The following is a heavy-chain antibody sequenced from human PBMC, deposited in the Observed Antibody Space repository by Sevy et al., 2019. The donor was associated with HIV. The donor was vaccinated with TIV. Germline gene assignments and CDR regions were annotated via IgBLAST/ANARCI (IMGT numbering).Heavy chain of an antibody. V-gene: IGHV4-34*01. CDR2: INHSGST. J-gene: IGHJ6*03. CDR3: ARERLAVAGKGYYYYYYYMDV. CDR1: GGSFSGYY. Sequence: SETLSLTCAVYGGSFSGYYWSWIRQPPGKGLEWIEEINHSGSTNYNPSLKSRVTISVDTSKNQFSLKLSSVTAADTAVYYCARERLAVAGKGYYYYYYYMDVWGKGTTVTVSS. D-gene: IGHD6-19*01.